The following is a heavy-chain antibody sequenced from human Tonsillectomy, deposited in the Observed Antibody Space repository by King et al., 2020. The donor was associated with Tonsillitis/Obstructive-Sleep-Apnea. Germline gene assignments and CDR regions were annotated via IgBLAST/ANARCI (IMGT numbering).Heavy chain of an antibody. D-gene: IGHD4-17*01. CDR3: VRHHEHGDGYYYYYMDV. CDR1: GGSVSSSSYY. Sequence: QLQESGPGLVKPSETLSLTCTVSGGSVSSSSYYWGWIRQPPGKGLEWIATIYYSGITYYNPPLKSRVTMSIDTSKNQFSLKLTSVTAADTAVYYCVRHHEHGDGYYYYYMDVWGKGTTVTVS. CDR2: IYYSGIT. J-gene: IGHJ6*03. V-gene: IGHV4-39*01.